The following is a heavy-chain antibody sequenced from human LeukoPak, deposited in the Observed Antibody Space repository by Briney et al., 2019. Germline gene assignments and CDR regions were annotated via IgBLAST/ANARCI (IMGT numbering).Heavy chain of an antibody. CDR2: IIPIFGTP. CDR1: GGTFSSYA. D-gene: IGHD2-2*01. J-gene: IGHJ6*03. CDR3: ARGRGCSSTSCYADYYYYMDV. V-gene: IGHV1-69*13. Sequence: SVKVSCKASGGTFSSYAISWVRQAPGQGLEWMGGIIPIFGTPNYAQNFQGRVTITADESASTAYMELSSLRSEDTAVYYCARGRGCSSTSCYADYYYYMDVWGKGTTVTISS.